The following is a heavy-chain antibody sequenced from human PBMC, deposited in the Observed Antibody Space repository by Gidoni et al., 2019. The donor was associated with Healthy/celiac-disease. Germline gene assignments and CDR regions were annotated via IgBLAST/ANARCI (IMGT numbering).Heavy chain of an antibody. CDR2: ISGSGGST. CDR1: GFTCSSYA. D-gene: IGHD4-17*01. CDR3: AKDPTVTNENFDY. Sequence: EVQLLESGGGLVQPGGSLRLSCAASGFTCSSYAMSWVRQAPGKGLEWVSAISGSGGSTYYADSVKGRFTISRDNSKNTLYLQMNSLRAEDTAVYYCAKDPTVTNENFDYWGQGTLVTVSS. V-gene: IGHV3-23*01. J-gene: IGHJ4*02.